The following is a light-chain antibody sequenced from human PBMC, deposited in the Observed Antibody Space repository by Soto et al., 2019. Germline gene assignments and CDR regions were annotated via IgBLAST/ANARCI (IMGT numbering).Light chain of an antibody. CDR1: SSNIGSNT. CDR2: SNN. Sequence: QSVLTQPPSASGTPGQRVTISCSGSSSNIGSNTVNWYQQLPGTAPKLLIYSNNQRPSGVPDRFSGSKSGTSASLAISGLQSEDEADYYCAAWDDSLKGLVFGRGTKVTVL. V-gene: IGLV1-44*01. CDR3: AAWDDSLKGLV. J-gene: IGLJ2*01.